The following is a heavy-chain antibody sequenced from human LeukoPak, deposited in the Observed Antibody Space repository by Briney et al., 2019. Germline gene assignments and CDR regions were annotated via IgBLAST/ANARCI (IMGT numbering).Heavy chain of an antibody. V-gene: IGHV4-4*07. D-gene: IGHD6-19*01. J-gene: IGHJ4*02. CDR3: AREKSSGWVSYFDY. CDR1: GGSISSYY. Sequence: SEXLSXTCTVSGGSISSYYWSWLRQPAGKGLEWIGRIYTSGSTNYNPSLKSRVTMSVDTSKNQFSLKLSSVTAADTAVYYCAREKSSGWVSYFDYWGQGTLVTVSS. CDR2: IYTSGST.